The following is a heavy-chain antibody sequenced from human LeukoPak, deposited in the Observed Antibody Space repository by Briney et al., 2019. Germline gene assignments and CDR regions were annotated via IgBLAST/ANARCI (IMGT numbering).Heavy chain of an antibody. CDR1: GGTFSSYA. J-gene: IGHJ4*02. V-gene: IGHV1-69*13. D-gene: IGHD1-26*01. Sequence: GASVKVSCKASGGTFSSYAISWVRQAPGQGLEWMGGIIPIFGTANYAQKFQGRVTITADESTSTAYMELSSLRSEDTAVYYCARDYSGSYYAFDYWGQGTLVTVSS. CDR3: ARDYSGSYYAFDY. CDR2: IIPIFGTA.